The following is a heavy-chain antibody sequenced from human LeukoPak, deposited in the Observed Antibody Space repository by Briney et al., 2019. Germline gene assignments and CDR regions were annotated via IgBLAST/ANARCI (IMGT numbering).Heavy chain of an antibody. J-gene: IGHJ6*03. Sequence: SETLSLTCTVSGGSISSYYWGWIRQPPGKGLEWIGYIYYSGSTNYNTSLKSRVTISVDTSKNQFSLKLSSVTAADTAVYYCARDVHYGDYYDYYYMDVWGKGTTVTVSS. CDR2: IYYSGST. V-gene: IGHV4-59*01. CDR3: ARDVHYGDYYDYYYMDV. D-gene: IGHD4-17*01. CDR1: GGSISSYY.